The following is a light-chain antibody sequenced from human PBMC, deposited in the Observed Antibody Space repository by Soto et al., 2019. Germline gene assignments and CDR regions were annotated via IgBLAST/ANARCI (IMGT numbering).Light chain of an antibody. CDR2: GAS. CDR1: ESISSRS. CDR3: QQYGRSPT. J-gene: IGKJ1*01. Sequence: EIVLSQSPGTLSLCSGERAPLSCRASESISSRSLAWYQQKPVQAPRLLMYGASNRAPGIPDRFSGTGSGTEFTLTIRRLEPEDFAVFYCQQYGRSPTCGQGTKVDIK. V-gene: IGKV3-20*01.